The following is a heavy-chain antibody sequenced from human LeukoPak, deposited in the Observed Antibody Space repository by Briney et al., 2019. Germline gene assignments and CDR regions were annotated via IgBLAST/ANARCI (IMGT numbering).Heavy chain of an antibody. CDR3: VRDIATTPVY. CDR1: GFTFSSYW. J-gene: IGHJ4*02. V-gene: IGHV3-74*01. CDR2: IVSDGSSA. D-gene: IGHD2-15*01. Sequence: GGSLSLSCAASGFTFSSYWMHWVRQAPGKGLVWVSRIVSDGSSATYADSVRSRFTVSRDNAKSTLFLQMNSLTPEDTAVYYCVRDIATTPVYWGQGALVTVSS.